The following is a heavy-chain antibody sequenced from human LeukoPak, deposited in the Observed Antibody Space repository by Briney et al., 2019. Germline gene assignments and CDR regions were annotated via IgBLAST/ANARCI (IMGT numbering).Heavy chain of an antibody. Sequence: SQTLSLTCAISGDSVSSNSAAWNWIRQSPSRGLEWLGRTYYRSKWYNDYAVSVKSRITINPDTSKNQFSLQLNSVTPEDTAVYYCARDGRGSSSSGPHYYYYYMDVWGKGTTVTVSS. J-gene: IGHJ6*03. CDR2: TYYRSKWYN. CDR3: ARDGRGSSSSGPHYYYYYMDV. CDR1: GDSVSSNSAA. V-gene: IGHV6-1*01. D-gene: IGHD6-6*01.